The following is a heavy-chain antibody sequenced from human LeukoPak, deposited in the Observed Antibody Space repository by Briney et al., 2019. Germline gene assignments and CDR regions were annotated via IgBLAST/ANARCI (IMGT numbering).Heavy chain of an antibody. Sequence: SETLSLPCTVSGGSISTYYWGWIRQPPGKGLEWIGYSSSSGSTNYNPSLNSRVTISVDTSKNQFSLKLSSVTAADTAVYHCARHGGSYSHDYWGQGTLVTVSS. V-gene: IGHV4-59*08. CDR3: ARHGGSYSHDY. J-gene: IGHJ4*02. CDR1: GGSISTYY. D-gene: IGHD1-26*01. CDR2: SSSSGST.